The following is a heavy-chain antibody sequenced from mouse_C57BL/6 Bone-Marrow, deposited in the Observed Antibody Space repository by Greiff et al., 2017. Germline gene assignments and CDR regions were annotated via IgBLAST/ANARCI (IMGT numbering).Heavy chain of an antibody. Sequence: VQLQQSGAELVRPGTSVKMSCKASGYTFTNYWIGWAKQRPGHGLEWIGDIYPGGGYTNYNEKFKGKATLTADKSSSTAYLQISSLTSEDSAIYYCASEGRGAMDYWGQGTSVTVAS. CDR1: GYTFTNYW. V-gene: IGHV1-63*01. D-gene: IGHD3-3*01. J-gene: IGHJ4*01. CDR2: IYPGGGYT. CDR3: ASEGRGAMDY.